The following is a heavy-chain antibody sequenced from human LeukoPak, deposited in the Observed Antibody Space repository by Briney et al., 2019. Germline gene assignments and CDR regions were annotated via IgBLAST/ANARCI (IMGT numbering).Heavy chain of an antibody. V-gene: IGHV4-39*01. J-gene: IGHJ4*02. CDR1: VGSISSSSYY. Sequence: SETLSLACTVSVGSISSSSYYWGWIRQPPWKGLEWIGSIYYSGSTYYNPSLKSRVTISVDTSKNQFSLKLRSVTAADTAVYYCARRSDYGGNSDYWGQGTLVTVSS. D-gene: IGHD4-23*01. CDR2: IYYSGST. CDR3: ARRSDYGGNSDY.